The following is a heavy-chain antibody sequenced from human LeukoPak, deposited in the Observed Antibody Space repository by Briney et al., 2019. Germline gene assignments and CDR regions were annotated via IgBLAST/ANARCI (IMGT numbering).Heavy chain of an antibody. CDR3: ARDGVAAMVPYYYGMDV. Sequence: ASVKVSCKASGYTFTSYGISWVRQAPGQGLEWMGWISAYNGNTNYAQKLQGRVTMTTDTSTSTAYMELRSLRSDDTAVYYCARDGVAAMVPYYYGMDVWGQGTTVTVPS. CDR1: GYTFTSYG. J-gene: IGHJ6*02. CDR2: ISAYNGNT. V-gene: IGHV1-18*01. D-gene: IGHD5-18*01.